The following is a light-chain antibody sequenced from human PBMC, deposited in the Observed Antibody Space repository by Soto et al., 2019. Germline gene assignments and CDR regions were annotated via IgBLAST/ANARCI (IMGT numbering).Light chain of an antibody. CDR1: QSISSW. CDR2: KAS. J-gene: IGKJ1*01. V-gene: IGKV1-5*03. Sequence: DIQMTQSPSTLSASVGDRVTITCRASQSISSWLAWYQQKPGKAPKLLIYKASSLESWVPSRFSGSGSGTEFNLTISSLQPDDFATYYCQQYSSYWTFGQGTKVEIK. CDR3: QQYSSYWT.